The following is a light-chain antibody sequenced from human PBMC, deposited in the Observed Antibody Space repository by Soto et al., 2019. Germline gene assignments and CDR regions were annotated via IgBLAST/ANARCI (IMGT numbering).Light chain of an antibody. J-gene: IGKJ1*01. CDR2: GAS. V-gene: IGKV3-20*01. CDR3: QQCGISTWP. CDR1: QPVSSSY. Sequence: EIELTQSPGILSLSPGERATLSCRASQPVSSSYLAWYQQKPGQAPRLLIYGASTRATGIPDMFSGSGSVTDFTLTISRLEPEDIAVYYCQQCGISTWPFGQGTKVDIK.